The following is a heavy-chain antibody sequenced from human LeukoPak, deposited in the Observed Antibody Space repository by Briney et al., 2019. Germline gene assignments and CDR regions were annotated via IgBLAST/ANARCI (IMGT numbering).Heavy chain of an antibody. V-gene: IGHV3-23*01. CDR3: AKGTLWELPLAPFDY. J-gene: IGHJ4*02. CDR1: GFTFSSYA. D-gene: IGHD1-26*01. Sequence: GGSLRLSCAASGFTFSSYAMSWVRQAPGKGLEWVSAISGSGGSTYYTDSVKGRFTISRDNSKNTLYLQMNSLRAEDTAVYYCAKGTLWELPLAPFDYWGQGTLVTVSS. CDR2: ISGSGGST.